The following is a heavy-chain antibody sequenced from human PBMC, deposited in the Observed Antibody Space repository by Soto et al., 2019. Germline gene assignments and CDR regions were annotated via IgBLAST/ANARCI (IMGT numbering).Heavy chain of an antibody. CDR1: GFTFDDYA. CDR3: AKDRGSGSYATNYYYYGMDV. V-gene: IGHV3-9*01. Sequence: SLRLSCAASGFTFDDYAMHWVRQAPGKGLEWVSGINWNSGSIGYADYVKGRFTITRDNAKTSLYLQMNSLRAEYTALYYCAKDRGSGSYATNYYYYGMDVWGQGT. D-gene: IGHD3-10*01. J-gene: IGHJ6*02. CDR2: INWNSGSI.